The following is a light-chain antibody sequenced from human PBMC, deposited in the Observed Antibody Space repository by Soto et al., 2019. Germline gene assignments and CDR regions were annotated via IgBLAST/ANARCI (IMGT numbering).Light chain of an antibody. CDR2: HAS. CDR1: QSVGRDY. Sequence: EIVLTQSPGTLSLSPGERATLSCRASQSVGRDYLAWYQQKPGQAPRLLIYHASNRATGIPDRFSGSGSGTDFTLTISRLEPEDFADFSCQQYASSPLTFGGGTKVEIK. J-gene: IGKJ4*01. V-gene: IGKV3-20*01. CDR3: QQYASSPLT.